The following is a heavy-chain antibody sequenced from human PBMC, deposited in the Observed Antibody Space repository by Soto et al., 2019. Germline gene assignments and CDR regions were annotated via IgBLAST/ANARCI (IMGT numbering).Heavy chain of an antibody. D-gene: IGHD6-19*01. V-gene: IGHV3-23*01. Sequence: GGSLRLSCAASGFTFSSYAMSWVRQAPGKGLEWASAISGSGGSTYYADSVKGRFTISRDNSKNTLYLQMNSLRAEDTAVYYCAKSGKQWLVGRDFDYWGQGTLVTVSS. J-gene: IGHJ4*02. CDR3: AKSGKQWLVGRDFDY. CDR2: ISGSGGST. CDR1: GFTFSSYA.